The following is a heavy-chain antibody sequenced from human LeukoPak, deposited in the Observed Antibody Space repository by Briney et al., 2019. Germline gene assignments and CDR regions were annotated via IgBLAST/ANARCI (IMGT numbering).Heavy chain of an antibody. D-gene: IGHD5-18*01. CDR3: VRDGCTASTCATLGGFNH. J-gene: IGHJ4*02. CDR1: GFTFRDFW. Sequence: PGGSLRLSCVASGFTFRDFWMSWVRQTPGQGLEWVASIKQDGSEKYYADSVKGRFTVSRDNDKNSLFLQMNSLRAEDTSVYSCVRDGCTASTCATLGGFNHWAQGTLVTVSS. CDR2: IKQDGSEK. V-gene: IGHV3-7*01.